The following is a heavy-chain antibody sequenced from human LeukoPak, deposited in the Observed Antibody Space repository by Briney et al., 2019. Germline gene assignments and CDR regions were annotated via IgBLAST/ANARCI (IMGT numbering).Heavy chain of an antibody. Sequence: PSQTLSLTCTVSGGPISDGTYFWSWVRQPAGERLGWIGRIYTSGSTNYIPSLKSRVAISVDTSKNQFSLNLSSVTAADTAVYFCAREIAGTNYFDSWGQGTLVTVSS. CDR2: IYTSGST. D-gene: IGHD1-7*01. V-gene: IGHV4-61*02. J-gene: IGHJ4*02. CDR3: AREIAGTNYFDS. CDR1: GGPISDGTYF.